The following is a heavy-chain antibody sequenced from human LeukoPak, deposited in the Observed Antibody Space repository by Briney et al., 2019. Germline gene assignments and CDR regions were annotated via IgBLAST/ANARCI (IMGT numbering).Heavy chain of an antibody. J-gene: IGHJ3*02. CDR1: GYNFNTYG. D-gene: IGHD3-22*01. Sequence: GASVKVSCKASGYNFNTYGISWVRQAPGQGLEWMGWINVYNGNTKYAQKVQDRVTLTTDTSTSTAYMELRSLRSDDTAVYYCARQNYYDTSGYYSNDAFDIWGQGTMVTVSS. CDR3: ARQNYYDTSGYYSNDAFDI. CDR2: INVYNGNT. V-gene: IGHV1-18*01.